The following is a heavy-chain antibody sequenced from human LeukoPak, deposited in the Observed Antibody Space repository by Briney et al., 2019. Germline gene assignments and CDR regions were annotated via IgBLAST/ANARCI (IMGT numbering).Heavy chain of an antibody. CDR2: ISAYNGNT. D-gene: IGHD3-16*01. V-gene: IGHV1-18*01. CDR1: GYTFTSYG. J-gene: IGHJ4*02. CDR3: ARSLYDYVWGSFDY. Sequence: ASVKVSCKASGYTFTSYGISWVRQAPGQGLEWMGWISAYNGNTNYAQKLQGRVTMTTDTSTSTAYMELRSLRSDDTAVYYCARSLYDYVWGSFDYWGQGTLVTVSS.